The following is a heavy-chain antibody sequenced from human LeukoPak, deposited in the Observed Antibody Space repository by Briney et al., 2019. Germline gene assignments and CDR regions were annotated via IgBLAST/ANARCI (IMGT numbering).Heavy chain of an antibody. CDR2: ISSSSYI. CDR1: GFTFSSYA. CDR3: ARWDTGPGDY. J-gene: IGHJ4*02. Sequence: PGGSLRLSFAASGFTFSSYAMSWVRQAPGKGLEWVSSISSSSYIYYADSVKGRFTISRDNAKNSLYLQMNSLRAEDTAVYYCARWDTGPGDYWGQGTLVTVSS. V-gene: IGHV3-21*01. D-gene: IGHD5-18*01.